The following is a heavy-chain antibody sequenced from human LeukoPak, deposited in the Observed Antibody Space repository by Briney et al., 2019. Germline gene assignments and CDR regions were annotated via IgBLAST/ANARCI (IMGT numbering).Heavy chain of an antibody. Sequence: SVKVSCKASGGTFSSYAISWVRQAPGQGLEWTGGIIPIFGTANYAQKFQGRVTITADKSTSTAYMELSSLRSEDTAVYYCASGDFSVVAAMPFDYWGQGTLVTVSS. D-gene: IGHD2-15*01. CDR2: IIPIFGTA. CDR1: GGTFSSYA. J-gene: IGHJ4*02. CDR3: ASGDFSVVAAMPFDY. V-gene: IGHV1-69*06.